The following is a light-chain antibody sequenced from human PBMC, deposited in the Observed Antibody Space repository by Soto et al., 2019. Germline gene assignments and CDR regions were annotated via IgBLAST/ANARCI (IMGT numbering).Light chain of an antibody. CDR3: CSYAGNSLWV. CDR2: DVS. J-gene: IGLJ3*02. V-gene: IGLV2-11*01. CDR1: SSNVGAYNY. Sequence: QSALTQPRSVSGSPGQSVTISCAGTSSNVGAYNYVSWYQQYPGKGPRLMIYDVSKWPSGVPDRFSGSKSGNTASLTISGLQAEDEADYYCCSYAGNSLWVFGGGTKLTVL.